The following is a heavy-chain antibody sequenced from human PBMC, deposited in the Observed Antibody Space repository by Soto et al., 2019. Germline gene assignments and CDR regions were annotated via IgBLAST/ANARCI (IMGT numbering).Heavy chain of an antibody. D-gene: IGHD2-8*01. CDR1: GFTFSSYA. J-gene: IGHJ4*02. CDR2: ISYDGSNK. CDR3: GREYCTNGVCYTGYDY. Sequence: ESGGGVVQPGRSLRLSCAASGFTFSSYAMHWVRQAPGKGLEWVAVISYDGSNKYYADSVKGRFTISRDNSKNTLYLQMNSRRAEDTAVYYCGREYCTNGVCYTGYDYWGQGTLVTVSS. V-gene: IGHV3-30-3*01.